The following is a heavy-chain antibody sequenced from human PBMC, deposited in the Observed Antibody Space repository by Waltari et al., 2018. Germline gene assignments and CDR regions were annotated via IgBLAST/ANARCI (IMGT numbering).Heavy chain of an antibody. CDR1: GESFNDYY. J-gene: IGHJ5*01. Sequence: QVQLEQWGTGLLKPSETLSLTCAVYGESFNDYYWTWIRHSPGRGLAWIGDINHRGTSNFTPSLKSRRNISKDTSKTQFSLKLASVTVADTAVYYCARGQRRFGELRSRGFDSWGQGILVTVAS. CDR3: ARGQRRFGELRSRGFDS. V-gene: IGHV4-34*01. D-gene: IGHD3-10*01. CDR2: INHRGTS.